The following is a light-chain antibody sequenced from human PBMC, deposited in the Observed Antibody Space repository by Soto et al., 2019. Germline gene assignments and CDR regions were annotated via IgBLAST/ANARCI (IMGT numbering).Light chain of an antibody. CDR3: QQYNNFWT. Sequence: DIQMTQSPSALSASVGDRVTITCRASQSISSWLAWYQQKPGKAPRLLIYDASYLERGVPSRFSGSGSGTEFIFTINDLQPDDLGTYYCQQYNNFWTFGPGTKVEI. J-gene: IGKJ1*01. CDR1: QSISSW. CDR2: DAS. V-gene: IGKV1-5*01.